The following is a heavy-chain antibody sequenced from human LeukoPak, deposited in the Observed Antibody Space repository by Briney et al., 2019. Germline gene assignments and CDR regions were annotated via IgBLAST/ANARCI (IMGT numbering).Heavy chain of an antibody. J-gene: IGHJ4*02. CDR3: AKAREDTYYYDTSGYYFATTLDY. D-gene: IGHD3-22*01. CDR1: GFTFSNAG. CDR2: ISYDGSNK. V-gene: IGHV3-30*18. Sequence: PGGSLRLSCAASGFTFSNAGIHWVRQAPGRGLEWVAFISYDGSNKYYADSVKGRFTISRDNSKKMLYLQVNSLRAEDTAVYYCAKAREDTYYYDTSGYYFATTLDYWGQGTLVTVSS.